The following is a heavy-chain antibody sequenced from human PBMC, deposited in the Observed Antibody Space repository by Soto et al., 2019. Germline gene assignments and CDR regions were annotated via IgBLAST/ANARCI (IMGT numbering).Heavy chain of an antibody. J-gene: IGHJ4*02. Sequence: EVLLVESGGGLVKPGGSLRLSCEASGFPFSDHVINWVRQAPGKGLEWISSISSSSSYIDYADSVKGRFTISRDNAKNSLYLQMNSLRAEDTAMYYCARDRGYSGYDHYSDYWGQGTLVTVSS. CDR2: ISSSSSYI. CDR3: ARDRGYSGYDHYSDY. CDR1: GFPFSDHV. V-gene: IGHV3-21*01. D-gene: IGHD5-12*01.